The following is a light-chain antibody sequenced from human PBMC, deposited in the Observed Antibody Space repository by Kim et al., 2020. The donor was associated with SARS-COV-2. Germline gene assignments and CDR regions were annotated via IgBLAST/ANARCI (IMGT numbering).Light chain of an antibody. Sequence: SAHVGDRVTIPCRARQSISSLLAWYQQKPGKAPKLLIYKASSLESGVSSRFSGSGSGTEFTLTISSLQPDDCASYYCQQYKRYWTFGQGTKVDLK. CDR1: QSISSL. CDR3: QQYKRYWT. V-gene: IGKV1-5*03. J-gene: IGKJ1*01. CDR2: KAS.